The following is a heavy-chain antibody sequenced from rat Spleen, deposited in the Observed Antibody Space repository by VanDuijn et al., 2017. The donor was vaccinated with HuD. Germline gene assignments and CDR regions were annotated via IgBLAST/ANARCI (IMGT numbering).Heavy chain of an antibody. CDR2: INTGGGDT. V-gene: IGHV5S13*01. CDR1: GFTYNDYA. J-gene: IGHJ2*01. CDR3: AKDKGEYNNLFDY. D-gene: IGHD1-10*01. Sequence: EVQLVESGGGLVQPGGSLKLSCAASGFTYNDYAMAWVRQAPAKDLEWVATINTGGGDTYYRDSVRGRFTISRDNAKNTLYLQMDSLRSEDTATYYCAKDKGEYNNLFDYWGQGVMVTVTS.